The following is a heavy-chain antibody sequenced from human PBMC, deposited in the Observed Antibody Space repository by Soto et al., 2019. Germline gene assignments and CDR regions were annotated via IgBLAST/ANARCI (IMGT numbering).Heavy chain of an antibody. V-gene: IGHV3-23*01. J-gene: IGHJ3*02. CDR3: AHPRGYGVFDAVDI. Sequence: EVQLLESGGGLVQPGGSLRLSCAASGFIFSTYAMNWVRQAPGKGLEWVSAISSTGDLTYYADSVGGRFTISRDNSINTLYLQMSSLRTEDTAVYYCAHPRGYGVFDAVDIWGQGTMVTVSS. D-gene: IGHD4-17*01. CDR2: ISSTGDLT. CDR1: GFIFSTYA.